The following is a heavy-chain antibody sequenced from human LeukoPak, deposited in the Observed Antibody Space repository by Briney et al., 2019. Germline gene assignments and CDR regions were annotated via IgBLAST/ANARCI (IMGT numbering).Heavy chain of an antibody. CDR3: AREKYYYDSSGYYWGGFDY. J-gene: IGHJ4*02. CDR2: ISAYNGNT. CDR1: GYTFTSYG. D-gene: IGHD3-22*01. V-gene: IGHV1-18*01. Sequence: ASVKVSCKASGYTFTSYGISWVRQAPGQGLEWMGWISAYNGNTNYAQKLQGRVTMTTDTSTSTAYMELRSLRSDDTAVYYCAREKYYYDSSGYYWGGFDYWGQGTLVPVSS.